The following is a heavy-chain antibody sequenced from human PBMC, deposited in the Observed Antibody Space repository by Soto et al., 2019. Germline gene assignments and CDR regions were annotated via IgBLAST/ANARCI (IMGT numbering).Heavy chain of an antibody. CDR1: GGSISSGDYY. CDR3: ARAAADYYYYGMDV. J-gene: IGHJ6*02. CDR2: IYYSGST. D-gene: IGHD6-13*01. V-gene: IGHV4-30-4*01. Sequence: SETLSLTCTVSGGSISSGDYYWSWIRQPPGKGLEWIGYIYYSGSTYYNPSLKSRVTISVDTSKNQFSLKLGSVTAADTAVYYCARAAADYYYYGMDVWGQGTTVTVSS.